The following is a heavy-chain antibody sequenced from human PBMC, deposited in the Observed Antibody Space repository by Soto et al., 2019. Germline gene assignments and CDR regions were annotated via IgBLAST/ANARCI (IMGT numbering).Heavy chain of an antibody. CDR1: GGTFSSYA. CDR3: SKQSEVPAAIPPAQPFDI. Sequence: QVQLVQSGAEVKKPGSSVKVYCKASGGTFSSYAISWVRQAPGQGLEWMGGIIPIFGTANYAQKFQGRVTITAYKTTSTSYMELSNLRSDDTAGYYCSKQSEVPAAIPPAQPFDIGRQGTIVTLSS. CDR2: IIPIFGTA. D-gene: IGHD2-2*02. J-gene: IGHJ3*02. V-gene: IGHV1-69*06.